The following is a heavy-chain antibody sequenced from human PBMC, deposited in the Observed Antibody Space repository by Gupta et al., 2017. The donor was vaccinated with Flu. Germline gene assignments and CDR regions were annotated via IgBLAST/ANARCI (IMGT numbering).Heavy chain of an antibody. CDR3: ARGPNGRGWLDP. V-gene: IGHV4-59*01. CDR1: GGSISSSY. D-gene: IGHD1-26*01. J-gene: IGHJ5*02. CDR2: VYDIGNT. Sequence: QVHLQESGPGMGKPSETLSLTCTVSGGSISSSYWSWIRQPPGKGLEWIGYVYDIGNTNYNASLKSRVTISVDTSKNQFSLKLSSVTAADTAVYYCARGPNGRGWLDPWGQGTLVIVSS.